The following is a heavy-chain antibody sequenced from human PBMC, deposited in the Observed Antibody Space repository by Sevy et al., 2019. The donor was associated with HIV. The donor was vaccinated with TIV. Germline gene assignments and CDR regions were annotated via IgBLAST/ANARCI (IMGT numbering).Heavy chain of an antibody. Sequence: ASVKVSCKVSGYTLTGLSMHWVRLAPRKGLEWMGSFDPEDGERIYAQKLEGRVTMTEDTSADTAYMELNSLRSEDTAVYYCATTKDYYDSSGCPFDYWGQGTLVTVSS. J-gene: IGHJ4*02. V-gene: IGHV1-24*01. D-gene: IGHD3-22*01. CDR2: FDPEDGER. CDR3: ATTKDYYDSSGCPFDY. CDR1: GYTLTGLS.